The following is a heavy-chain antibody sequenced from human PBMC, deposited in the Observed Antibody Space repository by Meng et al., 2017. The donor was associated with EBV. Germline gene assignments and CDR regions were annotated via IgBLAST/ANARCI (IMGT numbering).Heavy chain of an antibody. CDR3: ARGVEENGSHYPFDS. J-gene: IGHJ4*02. CDR2: INTYSGKA. D-gene: IGHD1-1*01. Sequence: QVQLVKFGSEWKRLWASVKVYCKASGYTFRNYAINWMRQVPGQGLEWMGWINTYSGKATFAQGFTGRFVFSLDTPVTTAHLQISGLKTEDSAVYYCARGVEENGSHYPFDSWGQGTLVTVSS. CDR1: GYTFRNYA. V-gene: IGHV7-4-1*02.